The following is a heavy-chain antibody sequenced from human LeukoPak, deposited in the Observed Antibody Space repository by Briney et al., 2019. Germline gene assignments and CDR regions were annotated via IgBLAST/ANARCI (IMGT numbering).Heavy chain of an antibody. V-gene: IGHV4-39*01. J-gene: IGHJ3*02. Sequence: SETLSLTCTVSGGSISSSSYYWGWIRQPPGKGLEWIGSIYYSGSTYYNPSLKSRVTISVDTSKNQFSLKLSSVTAADTAVYYCARPVERNHITIFYDIWGQGTMVTVSS. CDR3: ARPVERNHITIFYDI. CDR2: IYYSGST. CDR1: GGSISSSSYY. D-gene: IGHD3-9*01.